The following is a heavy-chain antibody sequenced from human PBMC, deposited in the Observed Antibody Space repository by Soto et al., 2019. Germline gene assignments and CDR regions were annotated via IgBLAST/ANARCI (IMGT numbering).Heavy chain of an antibody. D-gene: IGHD1-26*01. CDR2: IKNKANSYTT. V-gene: IGHV3-72*01. CDR3: ARVSLVGPSGGRYFDY. Sequence: EVQLVESGGGLVQPGGSLRLSCAASGFTFSAHYMDWVRQAPGKGLEWVCRIKNKANSYTTEYAASVEGRFTISREDSQNSLYLQMNRLKTEDTAVYYCARVSLVGPSGGRYFDYWGQVSQVAVSS. CDR1: GFTFSAHY. J-gene: IGHJ4*02.